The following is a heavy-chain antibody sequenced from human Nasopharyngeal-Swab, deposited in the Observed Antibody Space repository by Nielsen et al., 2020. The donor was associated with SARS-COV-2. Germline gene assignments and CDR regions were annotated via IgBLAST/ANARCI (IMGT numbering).Heavy chain of an antibody. CDR2: INHSGST. V-gene: IGHV4-34*01. J-gene: IGHJ6*03. CDR3: ARGVPHGYYYMDV. D-gene: IGHD6-6*01. CDR1: GFTFSSYA. Sequence: ESLKISCAASGFTFSSYAMSWIRQPPGKGLEWIGEINHSGSTNYNPSLKSRVTISVDTSKNQFSLKLSSVTAADTAVYYCARGVPHGYYYMDVWGKGTTVTVSS.